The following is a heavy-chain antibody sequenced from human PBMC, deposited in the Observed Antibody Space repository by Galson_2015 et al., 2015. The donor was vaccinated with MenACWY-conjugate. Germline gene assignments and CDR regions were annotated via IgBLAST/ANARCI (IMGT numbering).Heavy chain of an antibody. D-gene: IGHD6-13*01. CDR3: GRVTWGSSKAFDY. Sequence: CAISGDSVSSKSAAWIWIRQSPSRGLKWLGRTYYGSKWYNDYAASVKGRITINPDTSKNQFSLQLNSVTPEDTAVYYCGRVTWGSSKAFDYWGQGTPVTVSS. CDR1: GDSVSSKSAA. CDR2: TYYGSKWYN. V-gene: IGHV6-1*01. J-gene: IGHJ4*02.